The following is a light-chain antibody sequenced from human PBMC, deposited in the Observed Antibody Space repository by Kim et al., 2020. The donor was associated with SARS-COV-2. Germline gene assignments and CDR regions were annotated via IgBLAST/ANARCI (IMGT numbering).Light chain of an antibody. CDR2: TTN. CDR1: WDNVGNNG. J-gene: IGLJ2*01. CDR3: SSWDSSINAWV. V-gene: IGLV10-54*04. Sequence: QHAPRSCIGKWDNVGNNGAAWLQQHLGHPPRLLSYTTNNRPSGISERFSASRSGDTASLTISGLQPEDEADYYCSSWDSSINAWVFGGGTQLTVL.